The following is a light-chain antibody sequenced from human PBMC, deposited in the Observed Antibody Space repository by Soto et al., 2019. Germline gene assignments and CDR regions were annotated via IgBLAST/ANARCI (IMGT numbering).Light chain of an antibody. CDR2: AAS. CDR1: QGISSY. Sequence: DIQLTQSPSFLSASVGDRVTISCRASQGISSYLAWYQHKPGKAPNLLISAASTLQSGVPSRFSGSGSGTEFTLTISSLEPEDFAVYYCQQRSNSLTFGGGTKVDIK. CDR3: QQRSNSLT. V-gene: IGKV1-9*01. J-gene: IGKJ4*01.